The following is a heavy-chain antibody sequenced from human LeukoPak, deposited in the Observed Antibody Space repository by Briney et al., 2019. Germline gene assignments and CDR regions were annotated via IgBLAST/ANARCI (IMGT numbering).Heavy chain of an antibody. J-gene: IGHJ3*02. V-gene: IGHV3-30*18. CDR2: ISYDGSNK. D-gene: IGHD3-22*01. CDR1: GFTFSNYG. Sequence: PGGSLRLSCAASGFTFSNYGMHWVRQAPGKGLEWVAVISYDGSNKYYADSVKGRFTISRDSSKNTLYLQMNSLRAEDTAVYYCAKDATGDDSSGYLLYPGAFDIWGQGTMVTVSS. CDR3: AKDATGDDSSGYLLYPGAFDI.